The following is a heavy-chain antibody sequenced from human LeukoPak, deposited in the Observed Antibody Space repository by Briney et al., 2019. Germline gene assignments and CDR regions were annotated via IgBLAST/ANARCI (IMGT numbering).Heavy chain of an antibody. CDR3: ARPYYYDSRIAP. CDR2: MYYSGST. J-gene: IGHJ5*02. V-gene: IGHV4-30-4*01. CDR1: GGSISSGDYY. D-gene: IGHD3-22*01. Sequence: PSETLSLTCTVSGGSISSGDYYWSWIRQPPGKGLEWFAYMYYSGSTYYNPSLKSRVTMSADTSKNQLSLKLSSVTAADTAVYYCARPYYYDSRIAPWGQGILVTVSS.